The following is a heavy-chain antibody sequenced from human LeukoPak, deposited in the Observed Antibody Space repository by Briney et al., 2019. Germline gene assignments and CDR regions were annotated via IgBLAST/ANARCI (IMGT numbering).Heavy chain of an antibody. CDR3: AKVYFDNTTYSALGY. D-gene: IGHD2/OR15-2a*01. Sequence: PGRSLRLSCAASGLTFSNYGMHWVRQAPGKGLEWVAVIWYDGSNKYYADSVKGRFTISRDNSKNTLSLQMNSLRAEDTAVYYCAKVYFDNTTYSALGYWGQGTLVTVSS. J-gene: IGHJ4*02. CDR1: GLTFSNYG. CDR2: IWYDGSNK. V-gene: IGHV3-33*06.